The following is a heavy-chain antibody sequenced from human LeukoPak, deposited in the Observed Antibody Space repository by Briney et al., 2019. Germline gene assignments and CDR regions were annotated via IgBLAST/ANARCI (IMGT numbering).Heavy chain of an antibody. CDR2: ISGSGGST. D-gene: IGHD6-13*01. V-gene: IGHV3-23*01. CDR1: GFTFSSYA. CDR3: AKVGSSWYWFDP. J-gene: IGHJ5*02. Sequence: GGSLRLSCAASGFTFSSYAMCWVRQAPGKGLEWVSAISGSGGSTYYADSVKGRFTISRDNSKNTLYLQMNSLRAEDTAVYYCAKVGSSWYWFDPWGQGTLVTVSS.